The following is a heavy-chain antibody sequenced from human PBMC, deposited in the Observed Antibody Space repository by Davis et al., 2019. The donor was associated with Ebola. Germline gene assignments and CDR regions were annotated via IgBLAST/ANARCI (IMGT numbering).Heavy chain of an antibody. CDR3: ARGKNTAKFDY. CDR2: IYYSGST. Sequence: PSETLSLTCTVSGGSISSYYWSWIRQPPGKGLEWIGYIYYSGSTNYNPSLKSRVTISVDTSKNQFSLKLSSVTAADTAVYYCARGKNTAKFDYWGQGTLVTVSS. CDR1: GGSISSYY. V-gene: IGHV4-59*01. J-gene: IGHJ4*02. D-gene: IGHD5-18*01.